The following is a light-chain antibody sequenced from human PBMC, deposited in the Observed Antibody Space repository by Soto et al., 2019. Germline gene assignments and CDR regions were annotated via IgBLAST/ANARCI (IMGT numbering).Light chain of an antibody. Sequence: VITHSPATLSVSPGGRATLSCRAAQSVTTNLAWYQQKAGEAPRLLIYGASTRATDIPARFSGSGSGTEFTLTISSLQSEDFAVYYCQQYNNWPRTFGQGTKVDIK. CDR1: QSVTTN. V-gene: IGKV3-15*01. J-gene: IGKJ1*01. CDR2: GAS. CDR3: QQYNNWPRT.